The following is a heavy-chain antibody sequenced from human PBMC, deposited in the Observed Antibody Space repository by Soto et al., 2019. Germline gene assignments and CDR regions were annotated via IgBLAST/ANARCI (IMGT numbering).Heavy chain of an antibody. D-gene: IGHD1-26*01. CDR3: AKDARRSGIVGQWVA. V-gene: IGHV3-23*01. J-gene: IGHJ5*02. Sequence: EVPLMESGGGLIQPGGSLRLSCAASGFTFSDYAMAWVRQVPGKGLEWVSGISDSGITTKYAASVKGRFTISRDNSKNTLFLQMTSLKAADTAFYYCAKDARRSGIVGQWVAWGQGALVTVSS. CDR2: ISDSGITT. CDR1: GFTFSDYA.